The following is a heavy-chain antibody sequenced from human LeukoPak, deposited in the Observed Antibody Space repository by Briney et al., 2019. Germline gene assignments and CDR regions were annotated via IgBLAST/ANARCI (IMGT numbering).Heavy chain of an antibody. Sequence: SETLSLTCSVSGGSVTSGGFYWGWLCQPPGKGPEWIATIYYTGSTYYNPSLNSRVTVSIDTSKNQFSLRLTSVTATDTAVYHCARHSGSGSQSRPFDPWGQGTLVTVSS. V-gene: IGHV4-39*01. J-gene: IGHJ5*02. CDR3: ARHSGSGSQSRPFDP. CDR2: IYYTGST. D-gene: IGHD3-10*01. CDR1: GGSVTSGGFY.